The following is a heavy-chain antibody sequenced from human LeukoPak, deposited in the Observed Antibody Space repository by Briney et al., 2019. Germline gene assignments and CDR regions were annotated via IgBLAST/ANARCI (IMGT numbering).Heavy chain of an antibody. J-gene: IGHJ4*02. CDR3: ARAGEVYNSGSYLEY. CDR2: FIPVFGPA. D-gene: IGHD6-19*01. V-gene: IGHV1-69*13. CDR1: GYTFTSYG. Sequence: SVKVSCKVSGYTFTSYGISWVRQAPGQGLEWMGGFIPVFGPANYAQKFQGRVTITADESTSTAYMELSSLRSEDTAVYYCARAGEVYNSGSYLEYWGQGTLVTVSS.